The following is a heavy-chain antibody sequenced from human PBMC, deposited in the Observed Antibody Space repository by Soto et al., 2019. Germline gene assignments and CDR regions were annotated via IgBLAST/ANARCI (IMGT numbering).Heavy chain of an antibody. V-gene: IGHV5-10-1*01. Sequence: GESLKISCKGSGYSFAGYWITWVRQKPGKGLEWMGRIDPSDSQTYYSPSFRGHVTISVTKSITTVFLQWSSLRASDTAMYYCARQIYDSDTGPNFQYYFDSWGQGTPVTSPQ. J-gene: IGHJ4*02. CDR2: IDPSDSQT. CDR1: GYSFAGYW. CDR3: ARQIYDSDTGPNFQYYFDS. D-gene: IGHD3-22*01.